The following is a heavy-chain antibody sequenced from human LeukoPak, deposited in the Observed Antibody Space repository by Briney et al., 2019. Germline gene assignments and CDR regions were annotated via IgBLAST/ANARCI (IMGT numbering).Heavy chain of an antibody. Sequence: SVKVSCKASGGTFSSYAISWVRQAPGQGLEWMGGIIPIFGTANYAQKFQGRVTITADESTSTAYMELSSLRSEDTAVYYYARYDYYGSGSYSFDPWGQGTLVTVSS. CDR1: GGTFSSYA. V-gene: IGHV1-69*01. CDR3: ARYDYYGSGSYSFDP. J-gene: IGHJ5*02. D-gene: IGHD3-10*01. CDR2: IIPIFGTA.